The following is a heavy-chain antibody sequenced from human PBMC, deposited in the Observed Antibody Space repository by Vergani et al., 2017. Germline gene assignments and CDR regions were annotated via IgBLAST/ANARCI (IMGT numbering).Heavy chain of an antibody. D-gene: IGHD2-2*01. CDR1: GFTFSSYW. Sequence: EVQLVESGGGLVQPGGSLRLSCAASGFTFSSYWMSWVRQAPGKGLEWVANIKQDGSEKDYVDSVKGRFTISRDNAKNSLYLQMNSLRAEDTAVYYCAREKLDQLRSQSDYYYYMDVWGKGTTVTVSS. CDR2: IKQDGSEK. V-gene: IGHV3-7*01. CDR3: AREKLDQLRSQSDYYYYMDV. J-gene: IGHJ6*03.